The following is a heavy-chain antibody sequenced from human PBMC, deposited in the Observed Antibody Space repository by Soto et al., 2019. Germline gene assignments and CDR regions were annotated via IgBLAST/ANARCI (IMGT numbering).Heavy chain of an antibody. Sequence: PSETLSLTCPVSGGSISSSSYYWGWIRQPPGKGLEWIGSIYYSGSTYYNPSLKCRVTISVDTSKNQFSLKLSSVTAADTAVYYCARFRDGYNTNWGQETLVTVSS. CDR2: IYYSGST. CDR3: ARFRDGYNTN. V-gene: IGHV4-39*01. D-gene: IGHD5-12*01. J-gene: IGHJ4*02. CDR1: GGSISSSSYY.